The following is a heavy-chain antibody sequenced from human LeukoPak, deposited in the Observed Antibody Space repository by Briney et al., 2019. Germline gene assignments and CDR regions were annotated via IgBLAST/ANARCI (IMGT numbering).Heavy chain of an antibody. Sequence: ASVKVSCKASGYTFTTYGINWVRQAPGQGLEWMGWISANNGNTKYAQKFQVRVTMTTDTSTNTAYMELRSLRSDDSAVYYCAGGSAYMDVWGKGTTVTVSS. CDR1: GYTFTTYG. CDR3: AGGSAYMDV. J-gene: IGHJ6*03. CDR2: ISANNGNT. V-gene: IGHV1-18*01.